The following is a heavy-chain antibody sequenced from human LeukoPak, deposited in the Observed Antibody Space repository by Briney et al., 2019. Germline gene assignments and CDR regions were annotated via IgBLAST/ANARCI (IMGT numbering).Heavy chain of an antibody. V-gene: IGHV4-34*01. D-gene: IGHD2-2*01. CDR2: INHGGST. CDR1: GGSFSGYY. Sequence: PSETLSLTCAVYGGSFSGYYWSWIRQPPGKGLEWIGEINHGGSTNYNPSLKSRVTISVDTSKNQFSLKLSSVTAADTAVYYCARENFRYCSSTSCYMDYYYYYYMDVWGKGTTVTVSS. CDR3: ARENFRYCSSTSCYMDYYYYYYMDV. J-gene: IGHJ6*03.